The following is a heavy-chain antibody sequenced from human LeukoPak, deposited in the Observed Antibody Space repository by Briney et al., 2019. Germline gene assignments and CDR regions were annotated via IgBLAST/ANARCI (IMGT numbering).Heavy chain of an antibody. D-gene: IGHD3-9*01. CDR3: AMSYYDILTGF. CDR1: GGTFSSYA. V-gene: IGHV1-69*01. CDR2: IIPIFGTA. J-gene: IGHJ4*02. Sequence: SVKISCKASGGTFSSYAISWVRQAPGQGLEWMGGIIPIFGTANYAQKFQGRVTITADESTSTAYMELSSLRSEDTAVYYCAMSYYDILTGFWGQGTLVTVSS.